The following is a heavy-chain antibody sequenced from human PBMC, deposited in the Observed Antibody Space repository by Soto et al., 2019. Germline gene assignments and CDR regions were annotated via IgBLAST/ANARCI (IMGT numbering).Heavy chain of an antibody. CDR1: GGSISSYY. J-gene: IGHJ4*02. CDR2: IYYSGST. D-gene: IGHD6-19*01. CDR3: ARDKLSSGWSN. V-gene: IGHV4-59*01. Sequence: SLTCTVSGGSISSYYWSWIRQPPGKGLEWIGYIYYSGSTNYNPSLKSRVTISVDTSKNQFSLKLSSVTAADTAVYYCARDKLSSGWSNWGQGTLVTVSS.